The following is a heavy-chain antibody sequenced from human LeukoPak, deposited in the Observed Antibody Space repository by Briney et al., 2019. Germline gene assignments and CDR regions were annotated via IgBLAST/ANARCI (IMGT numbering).Heavy chain of an antibody. CDR1: GGSISSSSYY. J-gene: IGHJ4*02. Sequence: SETLSLTCTVSGGSISSSSYYWGWIRQPPGKGLEWIGSISYSGSTYYNPSLKSRVTISVDTSKNQFSPNLSSVTAADTAVYYCARHDIIAVAFSYWGQGTLVTVSS. CDR2: ISYSGST. D-gene: IGHD6-19*01. CDR3: ARHDIIAVAFSY. V-gene: IGHV4-39*01.